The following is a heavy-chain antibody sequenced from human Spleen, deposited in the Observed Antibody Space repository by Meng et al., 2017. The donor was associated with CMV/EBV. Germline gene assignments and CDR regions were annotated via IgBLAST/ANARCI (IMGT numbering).Heavy chain of an antibody. D-gene: IGHD6-19*01. V-gene: IGHV1-2*02. CDR3: ARERSPGGQWLAVDY. Sequence: ASVKVSCKSSGYTFTDYYMHWVRQAPGQGPEWMGWINPNSGGTNYAQKFQGRVTMTRDTSIGTAYIELSSLRSDDTAVYYCARERSPGGQWLAVDYWGQGTLVTVSS. J-gene: IGHJ4*02. CDR2: INPNSGGT. CDR1: GYTFTDYY.